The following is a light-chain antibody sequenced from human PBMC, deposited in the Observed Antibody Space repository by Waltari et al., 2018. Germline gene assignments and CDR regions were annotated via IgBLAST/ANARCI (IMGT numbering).Light chain of an antibody. CDR1: SSNIGAGYD. Sequence: QSVLTQPPSVSGAPGPRVTISCTGSSSNIGAGYDVHWYRHLPETAPKLLIYGKSNRPSGVPDRFSASKSGASASLAITGLQAEDEADYYCQSYDSRLRAWVFGGGTQLTVL. J-gene: IGLJ3*02. CDR2: GKS. V-gene: IGLV1-40*01. CDR3: QSYDSRLRAWV.